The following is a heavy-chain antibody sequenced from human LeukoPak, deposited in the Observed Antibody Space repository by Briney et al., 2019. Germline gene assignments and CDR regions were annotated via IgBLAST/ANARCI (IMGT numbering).Heavy chain of an antibody. Sequence: SETLSLTCTVSGGSIAGSSYYWGWIRQPPGKGLEWIGSIFYSGSTFYKPSLKSRAPISVDTSKNQFSLKLSSVTAADTAVYYCARVRRDGYNFGVFDFWGQGTMVTVSS. J-gene: IGHJ3*01. CDR3: ARVRRDGYNFGVFDF. D-gene: IGHD5-24*01. CDR2: IFYSGST. V-gene: IGHV4-39*01. CDR1: GGSIAGSSYY.